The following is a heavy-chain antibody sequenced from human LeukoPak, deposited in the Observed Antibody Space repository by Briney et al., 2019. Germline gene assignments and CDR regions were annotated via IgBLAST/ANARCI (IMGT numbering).Heavy chain of an antibody. J-gene: IGHJ4*02. CDR1: GFTFSSYS. V-gene: IGHV3-21*01. Sequence: GGSLRLSCAASGFTFSSYSMNWVRQAPGKGLEWVSSISSSSSYIYYADSVKGRFTISRDNAKNSLYLQMNSLRAEDTAVYYCASPYYDFWSGYYPLSYCGQGTLVTVSS. D-gene: IGHD3-3*01. CDR3: ASPYYDFWSGYYPLSY. CDR2: ISSSSSYI.